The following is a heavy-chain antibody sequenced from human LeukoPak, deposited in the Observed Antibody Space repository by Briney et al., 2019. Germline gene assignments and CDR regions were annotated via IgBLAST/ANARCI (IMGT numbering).Heavy chain of an antibody. Sequence: GGSLRLSCVASGFTFTSSAMSWVRQAPGKGLEWVSAISGRSGTTYYADSVKGRFTISRDNSKNTLYLQMNSLRAGDTAVYYCASPVFGGLATRGAFDYWGQGTLVTVSS. J-gene: IGHJ4*02. D-gene: IGHD3-10*01. V-gene: IGHV3-23*01. CDR3: ASPVFGGLATRGAFDY. CDR2: ISGRSGTT. CDR1: GFTFTSSA.